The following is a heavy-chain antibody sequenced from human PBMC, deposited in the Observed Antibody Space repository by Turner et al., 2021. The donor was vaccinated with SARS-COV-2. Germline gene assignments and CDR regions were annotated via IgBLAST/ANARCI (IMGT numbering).Heavy chain of an antibody. CDR1: GFTFSNSA. Sequence: EVHLLESGGGLVPPGGSLRLSCAASGFTFSNSAMSWVRQAPGKGLEWVSTISSSGVTTYYAASGKGRFTISRDNSKNTLYLQMNSLRAGDTALYYCANVGSYFFDYWGQGTLVTVSS. D-gene: IGHD3-10*01. V-gene: IGHV3-23*01. CDR3: ANVGSYFFDY. CDR2: ISSSGVTT. J-gene: IGHJ4*02.